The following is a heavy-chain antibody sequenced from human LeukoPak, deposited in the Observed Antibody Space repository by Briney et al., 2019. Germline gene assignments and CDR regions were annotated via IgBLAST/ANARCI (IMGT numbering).Heavy chain of an antibody. V-gene: IGHV3-33*01. CDR1: GFTFSSSG. Sequence: GNSLRLSCAASGFTFSSSGMHWVRQAPGKGLEWVAVIWYDGSNRYYADPVKGRFTVSRDNSKNTLYLQMNSLRAEDTAVYYCARAKGVSTGYRPTDYWGQGTLVTVSS. CDR2: IWYDGSNR. J-gene: IGHJ4*02. D-gene: IGHD3-22*01. CDR3: ARAKGVSTGYRPTDY.